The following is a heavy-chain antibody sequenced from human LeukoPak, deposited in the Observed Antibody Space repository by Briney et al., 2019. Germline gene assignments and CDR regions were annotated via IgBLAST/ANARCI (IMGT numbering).Heavy chain of an antibody. J-gene: IGHJ4*02. CDR3: ASQRGGY. V-gene: IGHV3-23*01. CDR2: ISGTGDST. CDR1: GVSISSNGHY. Sequence: PSETLALTCTVSGVSISSNGHYWGWVRQPPGKGLEWVSIISGTGDSTYYADSVKGRFTISRDNSKNTLFLQMHSLRADDTAAYYCASQRGGYWGQGTLVTVSS. D-gene: IGHD6-25*01.